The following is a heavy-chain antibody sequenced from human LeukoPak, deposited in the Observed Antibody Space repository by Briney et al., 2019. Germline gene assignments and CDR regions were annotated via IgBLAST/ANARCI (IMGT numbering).Heavy chain of an antibody. CDR1: GFTFSSYS. CDR3: AKKGTIAVAGTFDY. J-gene: IGHJ4*02. D-gene: IGHD6-19*01. Sequence: GGSLRLSCAASGFTFSSYSMNWVRQAPGKGLEWVSSISSSSSYIYYADLVKGRFTISRDNAKNSLYLQMNSLRAEDTAVYYCAKKGTIAVAGTFDYWGQGTLVTVSS. CDR2: ISSSSSYI. V-gene: IGHV3-21*04.